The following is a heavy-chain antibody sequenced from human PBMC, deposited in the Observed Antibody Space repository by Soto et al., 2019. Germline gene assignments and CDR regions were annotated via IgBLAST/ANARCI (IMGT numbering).Heavy chain of an antibody. CDR3: ARRGYSYGSRGSSYYFDY. J-gene: IGHJ4*02. CDR1: GFTFSSYD. Sequence: EVQLVESGGGLVQPGGSLRLSCAASGFTFSSYDMHWVRQATGKGLEWVSAIGTAGDTYYPGSVKGRFTISRENAKNSLYLQMNSLRAEDTAVYYCARRGYSYGSRGSSYYFDYWGQGTLVTVSS. D-gene: IGHD5-18*01. V-gene: IGHV3-13*01. CDR2: IGTAGDT.